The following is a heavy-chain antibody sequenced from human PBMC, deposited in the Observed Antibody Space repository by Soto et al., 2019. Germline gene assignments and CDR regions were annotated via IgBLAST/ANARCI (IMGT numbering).Heavy chain of an antibody. CDR2: IIGSGGST. Sequence: GGSLRLSCAASGFTFNSYAMSWVRQAPGKVLEWVSTIIGSGGSTYYADSVKGRFSVSRDNSKNTLYLQMNSLRAEDTAVYYCAKDRNYYDSSGYDYWGQGTLVTVSS. V-gene: IGHV3-23*01. CDR3: AKDRNYYDSSGYDY. J-gene: IGHJ4*02. D-gene: IGHD3-22*01. CDR1: GFTFNSYA.